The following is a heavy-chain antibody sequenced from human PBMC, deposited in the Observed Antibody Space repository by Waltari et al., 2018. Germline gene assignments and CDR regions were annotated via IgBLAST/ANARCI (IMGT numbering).Heavy chain of an antibody. J-gene: IGHJ4*02. V-gene: IGHV1-3*01. Sequence: QVQLVQSGAEVKKPGASVKVSCKASGYTFTSYAMHWVRQAPGQRLEWMGWINAGNGNTKDSQKFQGRVTITRDTSASTAYMELSSLRSEDTAVYYCAREGGSYYFDYWGQGTLVTVSS. CDR1: GYTFTSYA. D-gene: IGHD1-26*01. CDR3: AREGGSYYFDY. CDR2: INAGNGNT.